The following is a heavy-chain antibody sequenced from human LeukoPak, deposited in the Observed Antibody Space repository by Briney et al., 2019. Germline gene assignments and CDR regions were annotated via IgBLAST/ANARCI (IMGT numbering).Heavy chain of an antibody. V-gene: IGHV1-2*02. D-gene: IGHD2-2*01. J-gene: IGHJ6*03. CDR1: GYTFTGYY. CDR2: INPNSGGT. CDR3: ARGVVVRAARDYYYMDV. Sequence: GASVKVSCKASGYTFTGYYMHWVRQAPGQGLEWMGWINPNSGGTNYAQKFQGRVTMTRDTSISTAYMELSRLRSDDTAVYYCARGVVVRAARDYYYMDVWGKGTTVTVSS.